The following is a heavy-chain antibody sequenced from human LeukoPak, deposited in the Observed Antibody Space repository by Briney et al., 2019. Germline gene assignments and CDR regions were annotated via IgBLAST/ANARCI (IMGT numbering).Heavy chain of an antibody. D-gene: IGHD6-6*01. V-gene: IGHV4-34*01. CDR3: ARGIAAHGGYYYYYYYMDV. CDR2: INHSGST. CDR1: GGSFSGYY. J-gene: IGHJ6*03. Sequence: SETLSLTCAVYGGSFSGYYWSWIRQPPGKGLEWIGEINHSGSTNYNPSLKSRVTISVDTSKNQFSLKLSSVTAADTAAYYGARGIAAHGGYYYYYYYMDVWGKGTTVTVS.